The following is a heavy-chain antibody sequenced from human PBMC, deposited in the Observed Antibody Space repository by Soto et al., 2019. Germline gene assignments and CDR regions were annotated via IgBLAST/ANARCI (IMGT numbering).Heavy chain of an antibody. CDR2: INPNNGNT. CDR3: ARDREFFGSSPHY. D-gene: IGHD6-6*01. Sequence: QVQLVQSGAEVKEPGASVKVSCKASGYTFTTYGITWVRQAPGQGLEWMGWINPNNGNTYYAQKVQDRVTMTTDTSTTTVYLEVRSLKSDDTAVYFCARDREFFGSSPHYWGQGTLVTVSA. V-gene: IGHV1-18*01. J-gene: IGHJ4*02. CDR1: GYTFTTYG.